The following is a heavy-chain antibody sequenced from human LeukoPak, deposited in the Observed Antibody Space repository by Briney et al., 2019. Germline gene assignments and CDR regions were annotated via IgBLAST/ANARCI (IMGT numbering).Heavy chain of an antibody. V-gene: IGHV4-4*09. Sequence: SETLSLTCTVSGGSISTYYWSWIRQPPGKGLEWIGYIYTSGSTNYNPSLKSRVTISVDTSKNQFSLILNSVTAADTAVYYCARSGGYWPFDYWGQGTLVTVSS. CDR1: GGSISTYY. CDR3: ARSGGYWPFDY. CDR2: IYTSGST. D-gene: IGHD6-19*01. J-gene: IGHJ4*02.